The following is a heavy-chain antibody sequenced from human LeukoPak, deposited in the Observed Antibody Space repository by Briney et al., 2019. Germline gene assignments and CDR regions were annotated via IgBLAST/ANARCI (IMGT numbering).Heavy chain of an antibody. CDR3: ARDPYSGGYGPYYYYYMDV. V-gene: IGHV3-21*01. J-gene: IGHJ6*03. Sequence: PGGSLRLSCTASGFSFSDYSFNWVRQAPGKGLEWVSSITSSSTYIYYADSVKGRFTISRDNAENSLYLQMNSLRDEDTAVYYCARDPYSGGYGPYYYYYMDVWGKGTTVTISS. CDR2: ITSSSTYI. D-gene: IGHD1-26*01. CDR1: GFSFSDYS.